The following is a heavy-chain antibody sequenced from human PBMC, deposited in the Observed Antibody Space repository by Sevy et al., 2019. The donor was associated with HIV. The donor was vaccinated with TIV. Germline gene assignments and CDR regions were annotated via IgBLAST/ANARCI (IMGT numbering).Heavy chain of an antibody. CDR3: ARDAGYCGGDCYSLNY. D-gene: IGHD2-21*01. V-gene: IGHV4-59*01. CDR2: IYYSGST. Sequence: SETLSLTCTVSGGSISSYYWSWIRQPPGKVLEWIGYIYYSGSTNYNPSLKSRVTISVDTSKNQFSLKLSSVTAADTAVYYCARDAGYCGGDCYSLNYWGQGTLVTVSS. CDR1: GGSISSYY. J-gene: IGHJ4*02.